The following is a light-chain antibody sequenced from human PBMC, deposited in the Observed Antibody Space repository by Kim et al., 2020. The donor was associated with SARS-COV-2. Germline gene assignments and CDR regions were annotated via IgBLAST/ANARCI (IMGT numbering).Light chain of an antibody. Sequence: QSALTQPRSVSGSPGQSVTISCTGTSNDIGSYKFVSWYQQHPGKAPKLIIFDVSERSTGVPDRFSGSQSANTASLTISGLQLEDESDYYCCSYAGSYTFVFGGGTQLTVL. V-gene: IGLV2-11*01. CDR1: SNDIGSYKF. J-gene: IGLJ3*02. CDR2: DVS. CDR3: CSYAGSYTFV.